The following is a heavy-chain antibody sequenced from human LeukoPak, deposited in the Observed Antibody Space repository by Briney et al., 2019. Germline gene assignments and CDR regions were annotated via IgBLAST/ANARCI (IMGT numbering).Heavy chain of an antibody. V-gene: IGHV4-34*01. CDR3: ARVYYYDSSGYYYSWYFDL. CDR1: GGSFSGYY. Sequence: SETLSLTCAVYGGSFSGYYWSWIRQPPGKGLEWIGEINHSGSTNYNPSLKSRVTISVDTSKNQFSLKLSSVTAADTAVYYCARVYYYDSSGYYYSWYFDLWGRGTLVTFSS. J-gene: IGHJ2*01. CDR2: INHSGST. D-gene: IGHD3-22*01.